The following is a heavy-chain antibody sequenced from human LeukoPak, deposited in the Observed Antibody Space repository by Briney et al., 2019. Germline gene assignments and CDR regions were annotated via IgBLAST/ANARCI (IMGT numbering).Heavy chain of an antibody. CDR3: ARARLAASGTPLVA. CDR2: IRGVGSEQ. V-gene: IGHV3-7*01. J-gene: IGHJ5*02. CDR1: GFTFRCSW. Sequence: PGGSLRLSCAASGFTFRCSWMTWVRQAPGRGLEWVANIRGVGSEQFYVYSVKGRFPVSRDNAKTSLYLQMSSLRAEDTAVYYCARARLAASGTPLVAWGQGTLVTVSS. D-gene: IGHD6-13*01.